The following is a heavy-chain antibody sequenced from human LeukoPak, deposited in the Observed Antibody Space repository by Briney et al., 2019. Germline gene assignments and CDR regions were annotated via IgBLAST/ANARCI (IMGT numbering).Heavy chain of an antibody. CDR3: AYLLSGLRFLSGYMDV. V-gene: IGHV1-69*06. J-gene: IGHJ6*03. CDR1: GGTFSSYA. Sequence: EASVKVSCKASGGTFSSYAISWVRQAPGQGLEWMGGILPIFGTANYTQKFQGRVTITADKSTSTAYMELSSLRSEDTAVYYCAYLLSGLRFLSGYMDVWGKGTTVTVSS. CDR2: ILPIFGTA. D-gene: IGHD3-3*01.